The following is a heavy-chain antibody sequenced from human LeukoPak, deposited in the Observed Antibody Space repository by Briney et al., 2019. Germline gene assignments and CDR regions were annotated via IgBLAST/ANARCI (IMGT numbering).Heavy chain of an antibody. CDR2: ISSSSSTI. V-gene: IGHV3-48*04. J-gene: IGHJ6*02. CDR1: GFTFSSYG. CDR3: VKDVGRNYYYGMDV. Sequence: GGSLRLSCAASGFTFSSYGMHWVRQAPGKGLEWVSYISSSSSTIYYADSVKGRFTISRDNAKNSLYLQMNSLRAEDTALYYCVKDVGRNYYYGMDVWGQGTTVTVSS.